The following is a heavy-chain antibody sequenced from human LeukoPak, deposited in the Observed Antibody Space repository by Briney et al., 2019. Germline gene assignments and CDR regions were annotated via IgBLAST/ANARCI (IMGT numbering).Heavy chain of an antibody. Sequence: ASVKVSCKASGGTFSSYAISWVRQAPGQGLEWMGGIIPIFGTANYARKFQGRVTITTDESTSTAYMELSSLRSEDTAVYYCARELWSGGKDYWGQGTLVTVSS. CDR3: ARELWSGGKDY. D-gene: IGHD3-3*01. CDR2: IIPIFGTA. CDR1: GGTFSSYA. V-gene: IGHV1-69*05. J-gene: IGHJ4*02.